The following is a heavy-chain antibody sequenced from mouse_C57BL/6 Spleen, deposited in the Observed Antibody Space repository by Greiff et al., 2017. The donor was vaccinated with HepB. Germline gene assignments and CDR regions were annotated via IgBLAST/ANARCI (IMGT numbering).Heavy chain of an antibody. J-gene: IGHJ1*03. V-gene: IGHV1-81*01. CDR3: ARLGPHWYFDV. CDR2: IYPRSGNT. D-gene: IGHD4-1*01. Sequence: VKLQESGAELARPGASVKLSCKASGYTFTSYGISWVKQRTGQGLEWIGEIYPRSGNTYYNEKFKGKATLTADKSSSTAYMELRSLTSEDSAVYFCARLGPHWYFDVWGTGTTVTVSS. CDR1: GYTFTSYG.